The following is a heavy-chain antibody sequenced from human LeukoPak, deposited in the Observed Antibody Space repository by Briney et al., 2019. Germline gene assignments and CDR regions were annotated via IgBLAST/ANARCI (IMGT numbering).Heavy chain of an antibody. D-gene: IGHD3-22*01. J-gene: IGHJ4*02. CDR3: AKDMGYYDSSGYLAY. CDR2: ISGSGGST. Sequence: GGSLRLSCAASGSTFSSYAMSWVRQAPGKGLEWVSAISGSGGSTYYADSVKGRFTISRDNSKNTLYLQMNSLRAEDTAVYYCAKDMGYYDSSGYLAYWGQGTLVTVSS. V-gene: IGHV3-23*01. CDR1: GSTFSSYA.